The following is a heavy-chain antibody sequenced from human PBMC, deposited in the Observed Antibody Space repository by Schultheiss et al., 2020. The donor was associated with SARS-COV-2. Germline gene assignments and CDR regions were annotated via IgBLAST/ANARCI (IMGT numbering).Heavy chain of an antibody. J-gene: IGHJ6*02. CDR1: GFTFSSYS. CDR2: ISYDGSNK. CDR3: AKDYYDSSGSPYYYGMDV. V-gene: IGHV3-30*18. Sequence: GGSLRLSCAASGFTFSSYSMNWVRQAPGKGLEWVAVISYDGSNKYYADSVKGRFTISRDNAKNSLYLQMNSLRAEDTAVYYCAKDYYDSSGSPYYYGMDVWGQGTTVTVSS. D-gene: IGHD3-22*01.